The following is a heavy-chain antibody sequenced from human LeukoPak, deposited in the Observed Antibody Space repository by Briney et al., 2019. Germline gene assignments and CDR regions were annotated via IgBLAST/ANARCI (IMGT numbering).Heavy chain of an antibody. Sequence: ASVKVSCKASGYTFTGYYMHWVRQAPGQGLEWMGWINPNSGGTNYAQKFQGRVTMTRDTSISTAYMELSRLRSDDTAVYYCARGYPYVDYLVPLDYWGQGTLVTVSS. D-gene: IGHD4-17*01. CDR3: ARGYPYVDYLVPLDY. V-gene: IGHV1-2*02. CDR1: GYTFTGYY. J-gene: IGHJ4*02. CDR2: INPNSGGT.